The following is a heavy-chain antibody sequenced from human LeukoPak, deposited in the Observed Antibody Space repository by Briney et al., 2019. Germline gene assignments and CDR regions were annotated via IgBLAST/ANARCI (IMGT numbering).Heavy chain of an antibody. CDR2: INHSGST. CDR3: ARIRITMVRRVIKSSPPWFDP. J-gene: IGHJ5*02. D-gene: IGHD3-10*01. CDR1: GGSFSGYY. V-gene: IGHV4-34*01. Sequence: SETLSLTCAVYGGSFSGYYWSWIRQPPGKGLEWIGEINHSGSTNYNPSFKSRVTISVDTSKNQFSLKLRSVTAADTAVYYCARIRITMVRRVIKSSPPWFDPWGQRTLVAVSS.